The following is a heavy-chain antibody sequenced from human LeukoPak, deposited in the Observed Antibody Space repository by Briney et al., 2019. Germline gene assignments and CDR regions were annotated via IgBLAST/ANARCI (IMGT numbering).Heavy chain of an antibody. CDR3: ARIRATVVTPGTSPYYYYGMDV. CDR1: GYSFTSYW. D-gene: IGHD4-17*01. V-gene: IGHV5-51*01. Sequence: GESLKISCKGSGYSFTSYWIGWVRHMPGKGLEWMGIIYPGDSDTRYSPSFQGQVTISADKSISTAYLQWSSLKASDTAMYYCARIRATVVTPGTSPYYYYGMDVWGQGTTVTVSS. J-gene: IGHJ6*02. CDR2: IYPGDSDT.